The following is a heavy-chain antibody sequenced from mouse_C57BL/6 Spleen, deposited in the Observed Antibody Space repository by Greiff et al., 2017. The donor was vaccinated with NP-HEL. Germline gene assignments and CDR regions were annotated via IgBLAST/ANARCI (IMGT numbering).Heavy chain of an antibody. CDR2: INPNNGGT. J-gene: IGHJ4*01. CDR3: ASDDYDMGPYAMDY. V-gene: IGHV1-18*01. CDR1: GYTFTDYN. D-gene: IGHD2-4*01. Sequence: EVQLQQSGPELVKPGASVKIPCKASGYTFTDYNMDWVKQSHGKSLEWIGDINPNNGGTIYNQKFKGKATLTVDKSSSTAYMELRSLTSEDTAVYYCASDDYDMGPYAMDYWGQGTSVTVSS.